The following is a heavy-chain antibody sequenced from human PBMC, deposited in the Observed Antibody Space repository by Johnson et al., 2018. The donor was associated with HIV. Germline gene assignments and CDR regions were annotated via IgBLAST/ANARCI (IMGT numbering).Heavy chain of an antibody. CDR1: GFTFSGSA. J-gene: IGHJ3*02. CDR2: IRSKANSYAT. CDR3: TTPLPYYYDRDDFDI. V-gene: IGHV3-73*01. D-gene: IGHD3-22*01. Sequence: VQLVESWGGLVQPGGSLKLSCAASGFTFSGSAMHWVRQASGKGLEWVGRIRSKANSYATAYAASVKGRFTISRDDSKNTLYLQMNSLKTEDTAVYYCTTPLPYYYDRDDFDIWGQGTMVTVSS.